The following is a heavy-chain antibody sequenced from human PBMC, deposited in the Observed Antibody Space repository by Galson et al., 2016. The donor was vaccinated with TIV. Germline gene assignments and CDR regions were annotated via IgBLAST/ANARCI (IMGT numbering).Heavy chain of an antibody. CDR2: IGPDGNDK. CDR1: GFTFSRHG. V-gene: IGHV3-30*02. J-gene: IGHJ5*02. D-gene: IGHD3-16*01. Sequence: SLRLSCVASGFTFSRHGIHWVRHTPGTGLEWVTFIGPDGNDKSYGDSVKGRFTISRDNSMSRIYLQMNDLRLGDTAIYYCARLGLNWFDPWGQGTQVTVSS. CDR3: ARLGLNWFDP.